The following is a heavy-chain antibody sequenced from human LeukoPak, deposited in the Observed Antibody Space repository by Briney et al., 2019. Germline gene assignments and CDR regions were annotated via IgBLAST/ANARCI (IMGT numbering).Heavy chain of an antibody. CDR1: GYTFTSQW. V-gene: IGHV5-10-1*01. Sequence: KDGESLKISCKGSGYTFTSQWISWVRQMPGKGLEWMGRIDPSDSYTDYSPSFQGHVTISADKSISTAYLQWSSLKASDTAIFYCARQYSAMAPIDYWGQGTLVTVSS. CDR3: ARQYSAMAPIDY. CDR2: IDPSDSYT. D-gene: IGHD5-18*01. J-gene: IGHJ4*02.